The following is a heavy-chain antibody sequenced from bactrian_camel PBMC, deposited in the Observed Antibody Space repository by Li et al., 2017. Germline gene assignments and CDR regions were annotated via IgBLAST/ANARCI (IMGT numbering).Heavy chain of an antibody. D-gene: IGHD1*01. CDR2: IRKDGST. Sequence: HVQLVESGGGSVQAGGSLRLSCAASGSASTSNCMAWFRQAPGKERELVSTIRKDGSTTYADSVKGRFAISRDDAKNAWYLQMNSLTIDDTGVYYCAALNETFGARFAWCSDFRGEGTQVTVS. V-gene: IGHV3S53*01. CDR1: GSASTSNC. J-gene: IGHJ4*01. CDR3: AALNETFGARFAWCSDF.